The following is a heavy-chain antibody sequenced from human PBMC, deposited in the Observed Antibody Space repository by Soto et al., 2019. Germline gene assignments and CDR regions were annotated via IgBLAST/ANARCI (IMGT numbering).Heavy chain of an antibody. CDR3: AGGAPVSPGIFAH. J-gene: IGHJ4*02. V-gene: IGHV3-53*01. CDR2: IYSGGSA. D-gene: IGHD3-22*01. Sequence: GGSLRLSCAVSGFTVSGNYMNWVRQAPGKGLEWVSVIYSGGSAFYADSVKGRFTISRDNSKNTLYLQMNSLRAEDTAVYYCAGGAPVSPGIFAHWGQGTLVTVSS. CDR1: GFTVSGNY.